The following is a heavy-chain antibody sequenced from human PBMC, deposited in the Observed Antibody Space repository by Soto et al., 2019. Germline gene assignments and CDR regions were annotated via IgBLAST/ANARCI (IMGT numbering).Heavy chain of an antibody. Sequence: AASVKVSCKASGYTFTSYGISWVRQAPGQGLEWMGWISAYNGNTNYAQKLQGRVTMTTDTSTSTAYMELRSLRSDDTAVYYCARATYDYGDYWLDYWGQGTLVTVSS. CDR1: GYTFTSYG. D-gene: IGHD4-17*01. CDR3: ARATYDYGDYWLDY. V-gene: IGHV1-18*04. CDR2: ISAYNGNT. J-gene: IGHJ4*02.